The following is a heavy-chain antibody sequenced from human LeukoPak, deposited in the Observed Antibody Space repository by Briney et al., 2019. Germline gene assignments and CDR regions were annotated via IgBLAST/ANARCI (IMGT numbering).Heavy chain of an antibody. V-gene: IGHV3-53*01. Sequence: GGSLRLSCAASGFTVSSNYMSWVRQAPGKGLEWVSVIYSGGSTYYADSVKGRFTISRDNSKNTLYLQMNSLRAEDTAVYYRAKWELQREAFDIWGQGTMVTVSS. CDR3: AKWELQREAFDI. J-gene: IGHJ3*02. CDR1: GFTVSSNY. CDR2: IYSGGST. D-gene: IGHD1-26*01.